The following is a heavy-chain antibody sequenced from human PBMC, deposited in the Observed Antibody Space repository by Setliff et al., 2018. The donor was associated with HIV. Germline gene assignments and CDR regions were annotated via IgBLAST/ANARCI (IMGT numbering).Heavy chain of an antibody. D-gene: IGHD3-9*01. J-gene: IGHJ6*02. Sequence: PGGSLRLSCAASGFTFSSYSMNWVRQAPGKGLEWVSSISSSSSYIYYADSVRGRFTISRDNAKNSLYLQTNSLRAEDTAVYYCARDFRRYFDYYYYGMDVWGQGTTVTVSS. CDR1: GFTFSSYS. CDR2: ISSSSSYI. CDR3: ARDFRRYFDYYYYGMDV. V-gene: IGHV3-21*01.